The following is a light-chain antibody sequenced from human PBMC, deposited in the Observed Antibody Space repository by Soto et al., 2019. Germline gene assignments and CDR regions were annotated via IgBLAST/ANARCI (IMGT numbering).Light chain of an antibody. CDR3: QHYNSYSEG. CDR1: QTISSW. V-gene: IGKV1-5*03. J-gene: IGKJ1*01. CDR2: TAS. Sequence: IQMTQSPSTLSGSVGDRVTITCRASQTISSWLAWYQQKPGKAPKLLIYTASTLKSGVPSRLSGSGSGTEFTLTISSLQPDAFATYYCQHYNSYSEGFGQGTKVDIK.